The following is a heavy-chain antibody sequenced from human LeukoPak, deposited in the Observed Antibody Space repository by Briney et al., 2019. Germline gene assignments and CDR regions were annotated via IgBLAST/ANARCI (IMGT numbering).Heavy chain of an antibody. J-gene: IGHJ4*02. CDR1: GFTFSTYS. V-gene: IGHV3-48*01. CDR3: TRDQEGSDY. Sequence: GGSLRLSCVAFGFTFSTYSMNWVRQAPGKGLEWVSYITSSSSAKYYADSVKGRFTISRDNAENSLYLQMNGLRAEDTAVYYCTRDQEGSDYWGQGTLVTVSS. CDR2: ITSSSSAK.